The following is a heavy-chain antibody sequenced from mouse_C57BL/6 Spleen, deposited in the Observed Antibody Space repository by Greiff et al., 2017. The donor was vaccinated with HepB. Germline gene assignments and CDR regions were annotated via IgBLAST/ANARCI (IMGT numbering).Heavy chain of an antibody. CDR2: ISGGGGNT. CDR3: ARRREEGYFDY. CDR1: GFTFSSYT. V-gene: IGHV5-9*01. Sequence: EVQVVESGGGLVKPGGSLKLSCAASGFTFSSYTMSWVRQTPEKRLEWVATISGGGGNTYYPDSVKGRFTISRDNAKNTLYLQMSSLRSEDTALYYCARRREEGYFDYWGQGTTLTVSS. J-gene: IGHJ2*01.